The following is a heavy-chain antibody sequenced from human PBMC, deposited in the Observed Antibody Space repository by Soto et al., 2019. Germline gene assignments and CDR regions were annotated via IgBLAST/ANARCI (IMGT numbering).Heavy chain of an antibody. Sequence: QVPLQESGPRLVSPSQTLSLTCTVSCGSISSAAYCWSWIRQSPDKGLEWIGHIYDGGTTYSSQSLKGRVTLSTHTAEIQFSLKLNSVSAADTAVYYCARGPSGDKVDYWGQGIQVTVSS. CDR3: ARGPSGDKVDY. J-gene: IGHJ4*02. CDR2: IYDGGTT. V-gene: IGHV4-30-4*01. CDR1: CGSISSAAYC. D-gene: IGHD7-27*01.